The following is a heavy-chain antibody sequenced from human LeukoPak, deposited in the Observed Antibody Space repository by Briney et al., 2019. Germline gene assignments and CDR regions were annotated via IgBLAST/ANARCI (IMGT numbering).Heavy chain of an antibody. J-gene: IGHJ3*02. CDR3: AGYNDFYGAFDI. CDR2: INTDGTSR. Sequence: PGGSLRLSCAASGFTFSNYWMHWVRQAPGKGLVWVSDINTDGTSRKYADSVKGRFTISRDNAKNTVYLQMNSLRAEDTAMYYCAGYNDFYGAFDIWGQGTLVTVSS. CDR1: GFTFSNYW. V-gene: IGHV3-74*03. D-gene: IGHD2-21*02.